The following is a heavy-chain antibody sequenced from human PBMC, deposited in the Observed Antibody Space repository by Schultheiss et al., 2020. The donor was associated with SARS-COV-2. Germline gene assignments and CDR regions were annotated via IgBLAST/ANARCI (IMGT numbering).Heavy chain of an antibody. Sequence: GGSLRLSCAASGFTFSSYDMHWVRQATGKGLEWVSAISGSGGSTYYADSVKGRFTISRDNSKNTLYLQMNSLRAEDTAVYYCARDRRRVEVLRYYGMDVWGQGTTVTVSS. D-gene: IGHD2-15*01. CDR3: ARDRRRVEVLRYYGMDV. CDR2: ISGSGGST. CDR1: GFTFSSYD. V-gene: IGHV3-23*01. J-gene: IGHJ6*02.